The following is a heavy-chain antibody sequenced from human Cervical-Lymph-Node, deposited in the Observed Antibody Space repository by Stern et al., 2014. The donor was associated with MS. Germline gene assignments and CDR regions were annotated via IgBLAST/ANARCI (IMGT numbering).Heavy chain of an antibody. Sequence: VQLVQSGAEVKKPGASVKVSCKASGYTFTSYGISWVRQAPGQGLEWMGWISAYNGNTNYAHELQGRVTMTTDKSTSTAYMQLRSLRSDDTAVYYCARVSTTTVTRLYCFDYWGQGTLVTVSS. J-gene: IGHJ4*02. CDR2: ISAYNGNT. D-gene: IGHD4-17*01. CDR3: ARVSTTTVTRLYCFDY. CDR1: GYTFTSYG. V-gene: IGHV1-18*01.